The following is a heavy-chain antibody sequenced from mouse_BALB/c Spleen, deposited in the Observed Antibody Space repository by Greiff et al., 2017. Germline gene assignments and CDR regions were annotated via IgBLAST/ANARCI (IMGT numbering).Heavy chain of an antibody. CDR3: TRHYFDY. CDR2: IYPGSGST. J-gene: IGHJ2*01. V-gene: IGHV1S22*01. Sequence: LQQPGSELVRPGASVKLSCKASGYTFTSYWMHWVKQRHGQGLEWIGNIYPGSGSTNYDEKFKSKGTLTVDTSSSTAYMHLSSLTSEDSAVYYCTRHYFDYWGQGTTLTVSS. CDR1: GYTFTSYW.